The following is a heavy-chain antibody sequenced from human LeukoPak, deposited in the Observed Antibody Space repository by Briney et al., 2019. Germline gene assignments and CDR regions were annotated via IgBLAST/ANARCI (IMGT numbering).Heavy chain of an antibody. J-gene: IGHJ6*03. CDR1: GFTFSGYA. CDR2: ISGSGGST. Sequence: PGGSLRLSCVASGFTFSGYAMTWARQTPGKGLEWVSSISGSGGSTYYADSVRGRFTISRDNSENTLYVQMNSLRAEDTAVYYCAKGSRATAPYYYYYMDVWGKGTTVTVSS. V-gene: IGHV3-23*01. D-gene: IGHD5-12*01. CDR3: AKGSRATAPYYYYYMDV.